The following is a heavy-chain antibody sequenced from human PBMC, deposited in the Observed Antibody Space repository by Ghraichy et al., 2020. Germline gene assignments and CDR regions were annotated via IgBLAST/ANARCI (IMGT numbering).Heavy chain of an antibody. CDR3: ARHGRTVTVGY. CDR2: IYYSGST. J-gene: IGHJ4*02. Sequence: SETLSLTCTVSGGSISSSSYYWGWIRQPPGKGLEWIGSIYYSGSTYYNPSLKSRVTISVDTSKNQFSLKLSSVTAADTAVYYCARHGRTVTVGYWGQGTLVTVSS. D-gene: IGHD4-11*01. CDR1: GGSISSSSYY. V-gene: IGHV4-39*01.